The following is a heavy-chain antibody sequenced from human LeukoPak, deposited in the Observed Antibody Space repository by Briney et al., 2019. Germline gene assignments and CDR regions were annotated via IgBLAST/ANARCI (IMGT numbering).Heavy chain of an antibody. V-gene: IGHV4-38-2*01. Sequence: SETLSLTCAVSGYSISSGYYWGWSRQPPGKGLEWIGSIYHSGSTYYNPSLKSRVTISVDTSKNQFSLKLSSVTAADTAVYYCARRVAFCTNGVCYLPPEHFDYWGQGTLVTVSS. CDR1: GYSISSGYY. CDR3: ARRVAFCTNGVCYLPPEHFDY. D-gene: IGHD2-8*01. J-gene: IGHJ4*02. CDR2: IYHSGST.